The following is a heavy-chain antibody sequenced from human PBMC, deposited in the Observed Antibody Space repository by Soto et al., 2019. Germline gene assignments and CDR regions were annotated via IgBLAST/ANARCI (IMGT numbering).Heavy chain of an antibody. D-gene: IGHD5-12*01. CDR1: GFTFSSYA. Sequence: PGGSLRLSCAASGFTFSSYAMSWVRQAPGKGLEWVSAISGSGGSTYYADSVKGRFTISRDNSKNTLYLQMNSLRAEDTAVYYCAKDPWPRDGYNYYYYYCVDVWGQETTVTVSS. J-gene: IGHJ6*02. CDR2: ISGSGGST. CDR3: AKDPWPRDGYNYYYYYCVDV. V-gene: IGHV3-23*01.